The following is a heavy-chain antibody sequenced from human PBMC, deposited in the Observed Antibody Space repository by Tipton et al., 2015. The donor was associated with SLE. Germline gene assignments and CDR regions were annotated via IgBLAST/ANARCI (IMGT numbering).Heavy chain of an antibody. CDR2: FYHSGNT. CDR3: GRARIGMGYVFDI. J-gene: IGHJ3*02. CDR1: AGSITGYY. D-gene: IGHD1-26*01. Sequence: TLSLTCIVSAGSITGYYWTWIRQPPGKELEWVGSFYHSGNTYYNPSLTSRVTISADTSKNQFSLRLTSVTAADTALYYCGRARIGMGYVFDIWGQGTMVTVSS. V-gene: IGHV4-38-2*02.